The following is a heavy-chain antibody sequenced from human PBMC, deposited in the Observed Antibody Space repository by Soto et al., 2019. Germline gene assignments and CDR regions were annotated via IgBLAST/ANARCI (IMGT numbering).Heavy chain of an antibody. CDR3: ARGGDIVVVVAAVPFDP. Sequence: QVQLVQSGAEVKKPGASVKVSCKASGYTFTGYYMHWVRQAPGQGLEWMGWINPNSGGTNYAQKFQGWVTMTRDTSISTAYMELSRLRSDGTAVYYCARGGDIVVVVAAVPFDPWGQGTLVTVSS. CDR2: INPNSGGT. CDR1: GYTFTGYY. V-gene: IGHV1-2*04. J-gene: IGHJ5*02. D-gene: IGHD2-15*01.